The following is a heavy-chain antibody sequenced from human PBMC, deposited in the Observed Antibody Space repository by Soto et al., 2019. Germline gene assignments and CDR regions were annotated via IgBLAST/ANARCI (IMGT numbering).Heavy chain of an antibody. V-gene: IGHV3-30-3*01. CDR2: ISYDGSNK. CDR3: ARDRITIFGVVIGACDY. D-gene: IGHD3-3*01. CDR1: GFTFSSYA. Sequence: QVQLVESGGGVVQPGRSLRLSCAASGFTFSSYAMHWVRQAPGKGLEWVAVISYDGSNKYYADSVKGRFTISRDNSKTTLYLQMNSLRAEDTAVYYCARDRITIFGVVIGACDYWGQGTLVTVCS. J-gene: IGHJ4*02.